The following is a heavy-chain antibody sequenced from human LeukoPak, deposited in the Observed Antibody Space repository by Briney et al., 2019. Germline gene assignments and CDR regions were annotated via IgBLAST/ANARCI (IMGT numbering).Heavy chain of an antibody. J-gene: IGHJ4*02. Sequence: RPSETLFLTCAVYGGSFSGYYWSWIRQPPGKGLEWIGEINHSGSTNYNPSLKSRVTISVDTSKNQFSLKLSSVTAADTAVYYCACSPRIAAAGKRRGACYFDYWGQGTLVTVSS. CDR1: GGSFSGYY. CDR2: INHSGST. V-gene: IGHV4-34*01. CDR3: ACSPRIAAAGKRRGACYFDY. D-gene: IGHD6-13*01.